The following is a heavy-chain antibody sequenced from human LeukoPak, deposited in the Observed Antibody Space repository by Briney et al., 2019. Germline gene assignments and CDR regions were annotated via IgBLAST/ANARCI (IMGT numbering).Heavy chain of an antibody. Sequence: GRSLRLSCAASGFTFDDYAMHWVRQAPGKGLEWVSGISWNSGSIGYADSVKGRFTISGDNAKNSLYLQMNSLRAEDMALYYCAKAGSGYYDSSGSLGVDYWGQGTLVTVSS. D-gene: IGHD3-22*01. CDR3: AKAGSGYYDSSGSLGVDY. CDR2: ISWNSGSI. J-gene: IGHJ4*02. CDR1: GFTFDDYA. V-gene: IGHV3-9*03.